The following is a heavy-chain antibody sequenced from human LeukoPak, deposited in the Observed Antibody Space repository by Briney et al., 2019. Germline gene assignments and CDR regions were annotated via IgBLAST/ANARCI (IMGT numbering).Heavy chain of an antibody. J-gene: IGHJ3*02. V-gene: IGHV5-51*01. D-gene: IGHD3-22*01. CDR2: IYPGDSDT. CDR1: GYRFTSYW. Sequence: GGSLKISCKGSGYRFTSYWIGWVRQMPGKGLEWMGIIYPGDSDTRYSPSFQGQVTISADKSISTAYLQWSSLKASDTAMYYCARPYYYDSSGYYRGAFDIWGQGTMVTVSS. CDR3: ARPYYYDSSGYYRGAFDI.